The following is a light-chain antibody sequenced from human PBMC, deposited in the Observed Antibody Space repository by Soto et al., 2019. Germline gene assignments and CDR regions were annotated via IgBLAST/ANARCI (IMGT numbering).Light chain of an antibody. CDR3: SSYAGSNNWM. CDR2: EVS. V-gene: IGLV2-8*01. CDR1: RSDVGGYNY. J-gene: IGLJ3*02. Sequence: QSALTQPPSASGSPGQSVTISCTGTRSDVGGYNYVSWYQQHPGKAPKLMIYEVSKRPSGVPDRFSGSKSGNTASLTVSGLQAEDEADYYCSSYAGSNNWMFGGGTKLTVL.